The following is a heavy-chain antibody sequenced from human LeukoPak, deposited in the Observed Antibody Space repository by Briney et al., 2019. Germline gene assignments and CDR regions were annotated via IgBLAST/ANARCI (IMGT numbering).Heavy chain of an antibody. D-gene: IGHD3-9*01. CDR2: ISSSSSYI. CDR3: ARDIGYDILTGHFDY. V-gene: IGHV3-21*01. CDR1: GFTFSSYS. J-gene: IGHJ4*02. Sequence: GGSLSLSCAASGFTFSSYSMNWVRQAPGKGLEWVSSISSSSSYIYYADSVKGRFTISRDNAKNSLYLQMNSLRAEDTAVYYCARDIGYDILTGHFDYWGQGTLVTVSS.